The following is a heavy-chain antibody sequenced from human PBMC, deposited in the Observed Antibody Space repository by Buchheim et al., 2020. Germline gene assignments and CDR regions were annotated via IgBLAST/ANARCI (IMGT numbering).Heavy chain of an antibody. V-gene: IGHV3-48*01. CDR3: ARAGYCSSTSCYRGRPADY. CDR2: ISSSSSTI. Sequence: EVQLVESGGGLVQPGGSLRLSCAASGFTFSSYSMNWVRQAPGKGLEWVSYISSSSSTIYYADSVKGRFTISSDNAKNSLYLQMNSLRAEDTAVYYCARAGYCSSTSCYRGRPADYWGQGTL. J-gene: IGHJ4*02. CDR1: GFTFSSYS. D-gene: IGHD2-2*02.